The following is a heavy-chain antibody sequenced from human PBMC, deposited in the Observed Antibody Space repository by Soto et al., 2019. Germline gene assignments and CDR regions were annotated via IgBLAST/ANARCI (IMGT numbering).Heavy chain of an antibody. J-gene: IGHJ4*02. Sequence: EVQLVESGGGLVQPGGSLRLSCAASGFTFSSYRLHWVRQAPGKGLVWLSRLNSDGSSAYYADSVKGRFTISRDNAQNTVYLQMNSLGDEDTAVYYCVRGKRGGWYFDYWGQGTLVTVSS. CDR2: LNSDGSSA. V-gene: IGHV3-74*01. CDR1: GFTFSSYR. D-gene: IGHD6-19*01. CDR3: VRGKRGGWYFDY.